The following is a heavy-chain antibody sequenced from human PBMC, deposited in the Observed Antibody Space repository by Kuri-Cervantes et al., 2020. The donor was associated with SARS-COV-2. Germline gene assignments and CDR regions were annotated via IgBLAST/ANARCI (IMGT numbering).Heavy chain of an antibody. J-gene: IGHJ6*02. CDR2: INPSGGST. CDR1: GYTFTSYY. Sequence: ASVKVSCKASGYTFTSYYMHWGRQAPGQGLEWMGIINPSGGSTSYAQKFQGRVTMTRDTSTSTVYIELSSLRSEDTAVYYCASIAALSSYGMDVWGQGTTVTVSS. CDR3: ASIAALSSYGMDV. V-gene: IGHV1-46*01. D-gene: IGHD6-6*01.